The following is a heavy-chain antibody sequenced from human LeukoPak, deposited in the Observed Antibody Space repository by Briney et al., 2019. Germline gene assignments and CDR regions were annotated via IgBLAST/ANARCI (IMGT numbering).Heavy chain of an antibody. CDR3: ARGVGTVDSFEV. J-gene: IGHJ3*01. D-gene: IGHD1-1*01. CDR1: GLMFSSYS. CDR2: ISSGFGSHI. Sequence: GGSLRLSCTGSGLMFSSYSLNWLRQAPGKGLEWVSTISSGFGSHIFYADSVRGRFTVSRDDAQDSAFLEMNSLRVDDTAVYFCARGVGTVDSFEVWGQGTKVTVSS. V-gene: IGHV3-21*06.